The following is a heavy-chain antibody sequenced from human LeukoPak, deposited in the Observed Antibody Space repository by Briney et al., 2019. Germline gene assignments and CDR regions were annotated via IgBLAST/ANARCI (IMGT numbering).Heavy chain of an antibody. CDR2: VNQDRNNK. D-gene: IGHD1-26*01. J-gene: IGHJ4*02. Sequence: GGPLSLSCAASEFNFSDYWMPWLRQAPGKALEWVANVNQDRNNKNYVESVKGRFPISRDNAKNSLYLQMNRLRAEETAVYYCARILGGDEGADYWGQGTLVTVSS. V-gene: IGHV3-7*01. CDR1: EFNFSDYW. CDR3: ARILGGDEGADY.